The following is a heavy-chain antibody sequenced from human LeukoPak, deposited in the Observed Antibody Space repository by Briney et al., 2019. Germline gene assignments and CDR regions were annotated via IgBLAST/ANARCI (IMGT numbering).Heavy chain of an antibody. Sequence: GRSLRLSCAASGFTFSSYAMSWVRQAPGKGLEWVSAISGSGGSTYYADSVKGRFTISRDNSKNTLYLQMNSLRAEDTAVYYCAKVGYYYDSSGYPSWGQGTLVTVSS. CDR3: AKVGYYYDSSGYPS. CDR1: GFTFSSYA. J-gene: IGHJ1*01. D-gene: IGHD3-22*01. CDR2: ISGSGGST. V-gene: IGHV3-23*01.